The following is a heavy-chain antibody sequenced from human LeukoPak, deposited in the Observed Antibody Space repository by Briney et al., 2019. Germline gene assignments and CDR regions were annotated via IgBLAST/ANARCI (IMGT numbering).Heavy chain of an antibody. D-gene: IGHD3-3*01. CDR1: GYTFTGYY. J-gene: IGHJ4*02. Sequence: ASVKVSCKASGYTFTGYYMHWVRLAPGQGLEWMGWINPTIGGTNVAQKIQGRVTMTKDTSISTAYMELSRLRSDDTAVYYCARAPGSNPIYYFDYWGQGTLVTVSS. CDR3: ARAPGSNPIYYFDY. CDR2: INPTIGGT. V-gene: IGHV1-2*02.